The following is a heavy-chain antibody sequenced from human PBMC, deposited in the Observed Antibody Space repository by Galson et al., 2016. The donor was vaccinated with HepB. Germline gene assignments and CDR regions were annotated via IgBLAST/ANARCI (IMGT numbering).Heavy chain of an antibody. CDR1: GFAFSNYA. V-gene: IGHV3-23*01. CDR2: ISGSGRGT. Sequence: SLRLSCAASGFAFSNYAMNWVRQAPGKGLEWVSSISGSGRGTYSADSVKGRFTISRDNSKTTLYLEMDSLRAEDTAVYYCAKESKIAARRGGGMDVWGKGTPVSVSS. J-gene: IGHJ6*04. D-gene: IGHD6-6*01. CDR3: AKESKIAARRGGGMDV.